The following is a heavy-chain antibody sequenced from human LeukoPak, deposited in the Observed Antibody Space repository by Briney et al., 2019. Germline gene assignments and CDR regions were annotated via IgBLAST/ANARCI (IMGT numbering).Heavy chain of an antibody. CDR2: ISGSGGST. J-gene: IGHJ6*02. CDR1: GFTFSSYA. Sequence: GGSLRLSCAASGFTFSSYAMSRVRQAPGKGLEWVSAISGSGGSTYYADSVKGRFTISRDNSKNTLYLQMNSLRAEDTAVYYCAKADEGIKDYYYYGMDVWGQGTTVTVSS. D-gene: IGHD5-24*01. CDR3: AKADEGIKDYYYYGMDV. V-gene: IGHV3-23*01.